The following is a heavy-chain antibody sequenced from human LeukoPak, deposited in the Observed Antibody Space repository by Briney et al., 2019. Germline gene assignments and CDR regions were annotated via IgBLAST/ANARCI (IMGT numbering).Heavy chain of an antibody. J-gene: IGHJ6*02. D-gene: IGHD2-15*01. CDR2: IYYGGST. Sequence: SETLSLTCTVSGGSISSYYWSWIRQPPGKGLEWIGYIYYGGSTNYNPSLKSRVTISVDTSKNQFSLKLSSVTAADTAVYYCAREAATRYYYYGMDVWGQGTTVTASS. CDR3: AREAATRYYYYGMDV. V-gene: IGHV4-59*01. CDR1: GGSISSYY.